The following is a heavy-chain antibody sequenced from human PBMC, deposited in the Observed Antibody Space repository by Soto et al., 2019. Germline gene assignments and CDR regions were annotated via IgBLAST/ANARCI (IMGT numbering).Heavy chain of an antibody. Sequence: QVQLQQWGAGLLKPSETLSLTCAVYGGSFSGYYWSWIRQPPGKGLEWIGEINHSGSTNYNPSLKSRVTISVDTSKHQFSLKLSSVTAADTAVYYCARGVRYCSSTSCPTDAFDIWGQGTMVTVSS. CDR3: ARGVRYCSSTSCPTDAFDI. CDR2: INHSGST. CDR1: GGSFSGYY. V-gene: IGHV4-34*01. J-gene: IGHJ3*02. D-gene: IGHD2-2*01.